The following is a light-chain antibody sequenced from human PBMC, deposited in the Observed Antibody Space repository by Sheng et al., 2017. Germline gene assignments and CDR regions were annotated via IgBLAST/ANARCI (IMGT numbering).Light chain of an antibody. CDR1: NIGSKT. CDR2: DDS. J-gene: IGLJ3*02. Sequence: SYELTQPPSVSVAPGQTARISCGGNNIGSKTVHWYQQKPGQAPVLVVYDDSDRPSGIPERFSGSNSRNTATLTISRVEAGDEADYYCQVWDISSDHLWVFGGGTKLTVL. V-gene: IGLV3-21*02. CDR3: QVWDISSDHLWV.